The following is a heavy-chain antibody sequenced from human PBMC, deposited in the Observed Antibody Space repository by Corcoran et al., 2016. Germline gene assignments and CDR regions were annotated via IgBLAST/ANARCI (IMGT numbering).Heavy chain of an antibody. J-gene: IGHJ6*02. Sequence: QVQLVQSGAEVKKPGASVKVSCKASGYTFTGYYMHWVRQAPGQGLEWMGWINPNSGGTNYAQKVQGRVTMTRDTSIRTAYMELSRLRSDDTAVYYCARVPDPNPKYYYYYGMDVWGQGTTVTVSS. CDR3: ARVPDPNPKYYYYYGMDV. CDR2: INPNSGGT. CDR1: GYTFTGYY. V-gene: IGHV1-2*02.